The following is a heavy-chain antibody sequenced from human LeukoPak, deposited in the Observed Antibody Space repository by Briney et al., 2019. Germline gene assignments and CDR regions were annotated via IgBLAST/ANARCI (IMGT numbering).Heavy chain of an antibody. CDR3: AKDMTYDFWSGLNAFDI. D-gene: IGHD3-3*01. CDR1: GFTFDDYA. CDR2: ISWNSGSI. J-gene: IGHJ3*02. V-gene: IGHV3-9*01. Sequence: GGSLRLSCAASGFTFDDYAMHWVRQAPGKGLEWVSGISWNSGSIGYADSVKGRFTISRDNAKNSLYLQMNSLRAEDTALYYCAKDMTYDFWSGLNAFDIWGQGTMVTVSS.